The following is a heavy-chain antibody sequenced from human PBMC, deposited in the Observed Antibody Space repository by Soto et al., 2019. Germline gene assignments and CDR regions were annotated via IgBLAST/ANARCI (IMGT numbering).Heavy chain of an antibody. CDR2: IVPSLDTT. V-gene: IGHV1-69*09. D-gene: IGHD2-21*02. CDR1: GGTFSSSG. Sequence: QVQLVQSGTEVKKPGSSVKVSCKASGGTFSSSGFSWVRQAPGQGLEWMGMIVPSLDTTKYAQKFQARVTITADQFTSTAYMELSSLRSEDTAVYYCERWPHPRGTADPYAVDVWGQGTRVIVSS. J-gene: IGHJ6*02. CDR3: ERWPHPRGTADPYAVDV.